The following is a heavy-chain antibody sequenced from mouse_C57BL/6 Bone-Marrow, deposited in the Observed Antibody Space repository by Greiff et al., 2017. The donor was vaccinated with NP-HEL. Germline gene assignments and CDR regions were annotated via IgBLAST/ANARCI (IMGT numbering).Heavy chain of an antibody. CDR1: GFTFSSYG. V-gene: IGHV5-6*01. CDR3: VVRSFGDY. CDR2: ISSGGSYT. Sequence: EVQGVESGGDLVKPGGSLKLSCAASGFTFSSYGMSWVRQTPDKRLEWVATISSGGSYTYYPDSVKGRFTISRDNAKNTLYLQMSSLKSEDTAMYYCVVRSFGDYWGQGTSVTVSS. J-gene: IGHJ4*01.